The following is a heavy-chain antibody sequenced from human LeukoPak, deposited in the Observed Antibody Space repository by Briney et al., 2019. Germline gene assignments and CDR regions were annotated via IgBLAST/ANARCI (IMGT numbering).Heavy chain of an antibody. V-gene: IGHV3-53*01. Sequence: GGSLRLSCAASGLTVSSNYMTWVRQAPGKGLELVSVLYSGGSTYYADSVKGRFTISRDNSKNTLYLQMNSLRAEDTAVYYCARAPRMVHFDYWGQGTLVTVSS. CDR3: ARAPRMVHFDY. CDR2: LYSGGST. CDR1: GLTVSSNY. D-gene: IGHD6-13*01. J-gene: IGHJ4*02.